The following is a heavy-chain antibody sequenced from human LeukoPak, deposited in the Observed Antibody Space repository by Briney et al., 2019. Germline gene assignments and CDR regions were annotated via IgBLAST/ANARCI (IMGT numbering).Heavy chain of an antibody. CDR1: FLTFSAYG. J-gene: IGHJ6*03. CDR3: AKGPYYDFWSGYFGRVYYYYMDV. Sequence: GGSLRLSCEASFLTFSAYGMHWVRQAPGKGLEWVAFIRYDGSNKYYADSVKGRFTISRDNSKNTLYLQMNSLRAEDTAVYYCAKGPYYDFWSGYFGRVYYYYMDVWGKGTTVTVSS. CDR2: IRYDGSNK. D-gene: IGHD3-3*01. V-gene: IGHV3-30*02.